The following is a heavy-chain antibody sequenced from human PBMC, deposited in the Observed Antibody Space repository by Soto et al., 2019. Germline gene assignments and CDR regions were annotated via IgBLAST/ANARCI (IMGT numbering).Heavy chain of an antibody. CDR1: GFTFSSYA. Sequence: LRLSCAASGFTFSSYAMSWVRQAPGKGLEWVSAISGSGGSTYYADSVKGRFTISRDNSKNTLYLQMNSLRAEDTAVYYCAKDCSGWYGEFDYWGQGTLVTVSS. CDR2: ISGSGGST. V-gene: IGHV3-23*01. J-gene: IGHJ4*02. CDR3: AKDCSGWYGEFDY. D-gene: IGHD6-19*01.